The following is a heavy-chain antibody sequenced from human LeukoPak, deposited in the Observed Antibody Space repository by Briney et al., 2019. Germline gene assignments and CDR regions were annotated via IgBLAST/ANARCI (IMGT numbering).Heavy chain of an antibody. CDR2: IKQDGSEK. CDR1: GFTFSNYW. CDR3: AREISSWYRTEGRFDP. V-gene: IGHV3-7*01. Sequence: GGSLRLSCVASGFTFSNYWMTWVRQAPGKGLERVANIKQDGSEKYYVDSVRGRFTISRDNAKNSLYLQVISLRAEDTAVYYCAREISSWYRTEGRFDPWGQGTLVTVSS. D-gene: IGHD6-13*01. J-gene: IGHJ5*02.